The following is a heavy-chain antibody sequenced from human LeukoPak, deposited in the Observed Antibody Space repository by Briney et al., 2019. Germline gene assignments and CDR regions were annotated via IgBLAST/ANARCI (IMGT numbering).Heavy chain of an antibody. CDR3: ARGMTTVTAYYYGMDV. J-gene: IGHJ6*02. Sequence: GEPLKISCKGSGYSFTSYWIGWVRQMPGKGLEWMGIIYPGDSDTRYSPSFQGQVTISAVKSISTAYLQWSSLKASDTAMYYCARGMTTVTAYYYGMDVWSQGTTVTVSS. CDR2: IYPGDSDT. V-gene: IGHV5-51*01. D-gene: IGHD4-17*01. CDR1: GYSFTSYW.